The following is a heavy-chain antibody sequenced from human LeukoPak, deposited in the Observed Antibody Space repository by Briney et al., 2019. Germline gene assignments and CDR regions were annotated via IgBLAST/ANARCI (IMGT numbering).Heavy chain of an antibody. J-gene: IGHJ3*02. D-gene: IGHD6-13*01. CDR3: ARATIAAAEAFDI. V-gene: IGHV4-4*07. CDR1: GGSINTYY. CDR2: IYSSGTT. Sequence: PSETLSLTCTVSGGSINTYYWSWIRQRAGKGLEWLGRIYSSGTTNYNPSLKGRVTMSVDTSKNQVSLKLSSVTAADTAVYYCARATIAAAEAFDIWGQGTMVTVSS.